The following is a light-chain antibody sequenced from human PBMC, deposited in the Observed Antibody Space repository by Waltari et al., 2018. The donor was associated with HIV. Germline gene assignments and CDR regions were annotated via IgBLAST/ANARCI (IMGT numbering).Light chain of an antibody. V-gene: IGLV1-44*01. CDR1: SSNLGSNT. Sequence: QSVLTQPPSAPGTPGQRVTISCSGSSSNLGSNTVNWYQQLPGTAPKLLIYSNNHRPSGVPDRSSGSKSGTSASLAISGLQSEDEADYYCAAWDDSLKGRVFGGGTELTVL. CDR2: SNN. J-gene: IGLJ2*01. CDR3: AAWDDSLKGRV.